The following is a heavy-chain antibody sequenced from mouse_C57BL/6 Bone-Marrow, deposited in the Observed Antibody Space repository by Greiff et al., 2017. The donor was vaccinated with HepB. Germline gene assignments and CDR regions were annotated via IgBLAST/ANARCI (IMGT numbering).Heavy chain of an antibody. CDR3: TEKGAWFAY. J-gene: IGHJ3*01. V-gene: IGHV6-3*01. Sequence: EVQLQQSGGGLVQPGGSMKLSCVASGFTFSNYWMNWVRQSPEKGLEWVAQIRLKSDNYATHYAVSVKGRFTISREDSKSSVYLQMNNLRAEDTGIYYCTEKGAWFAYWGQGTLVTVSA. CDR1: GFTFSNYW. CDR2: IRLKSDNYAT.